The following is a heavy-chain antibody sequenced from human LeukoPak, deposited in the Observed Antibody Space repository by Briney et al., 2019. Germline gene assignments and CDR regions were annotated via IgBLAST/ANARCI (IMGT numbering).Heavy chain of an antibody. D-gene: IGHD2-15*01. CDR3: ANADSEDYFDY. CDR2: FYHDETT. J-gene: IGHJ4*02. V-gene: IGHV4-38-2*02. CDR1: GYSFSSTFY. Sequence: PSETLSLTCSVSGYSFSSTFYWGWIRQPPGKGLEWIGSFYHDETTYYNPSLKSRVTLSVDSSKRHFYLDLYSVTAADTAVYYCANADSEDYFDYWGRGALVTVSS.